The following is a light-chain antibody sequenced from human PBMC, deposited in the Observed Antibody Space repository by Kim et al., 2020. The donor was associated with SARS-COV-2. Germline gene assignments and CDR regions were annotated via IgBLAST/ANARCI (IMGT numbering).Light chain of an antibody. CDR3: QQYASSVSYT. J-gene: IGKJ2*01. V-gene: IGKV3-20*01. CDR2: GAS. CDR1: QSISSIY. Sequence: SPGDRATLSCRASQSISSIYLAWYQQKPGQAPRLLMYGASSRATGIPDRFSGSGSGTDFTLTISRLEPEDFAVYYCQQYASSVSYTFGQGTKLEI.